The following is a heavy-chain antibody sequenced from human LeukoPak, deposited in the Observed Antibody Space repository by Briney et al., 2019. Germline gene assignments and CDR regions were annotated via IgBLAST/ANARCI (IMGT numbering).Heavy chain of an antibody. CDR2: ISTYNGNT. CDR3: ARERSGRDYYYYYMDV. J-gene: IGHJ6*03. Sequence: ASVKVSCKASGYTFTSYGISWVRQAPGQGLEWMGWISTYNGNTNYARKLQGRVTMTTDTSTSTAYMELRSLRSDDTAVYYCARERSGRDYYYYYMDVWGKGTTVTVSS. CDR1: GYTFTSYG. V-gene: IGHV1-18*01.